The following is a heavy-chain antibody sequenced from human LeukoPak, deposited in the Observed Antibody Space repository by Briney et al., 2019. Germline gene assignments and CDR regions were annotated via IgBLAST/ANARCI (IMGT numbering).Heavy chain of an antibody. J-gene: IGHJ4*02. D-gene: IGHD5-18*01. CDR3: ARVRKSTAMADFDY. CDR2: IYYSGST. Sequence: SETLSLTRTVSGGSVNSGGYSWSWIRQHPGKGLEWIGYIYYSGSTYYNPSLKSRLSISMDTSKNQFSLNLTSVTGADTAVYYCARVRKSTAMADFDYWGQGTLVTVSS. V-gene: IGHV4-31*03. CDR1: GGSVNSGGYS.